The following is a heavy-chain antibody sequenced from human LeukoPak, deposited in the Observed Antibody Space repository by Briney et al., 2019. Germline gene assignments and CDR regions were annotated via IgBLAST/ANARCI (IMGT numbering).Heavy chain of an antibody. CDR3: ARTSRDGYNPFDS. D-gene: IGHD5-24*01. J-gene: IGHJ4*02. CDR1: GYTFNDYY. V-gene: IGHV1-2*02. CDR2: INPNSGGT. Sequence: ASVKVSCKASGYTFNDYYLHWVRQAPGQGLEWMGWINPNSGGTNYAQKFQGRVTMTRDTSISTAYMELSRLRSDDTAVYYCARTSRDGYNPFDSWAQGTLVTVPS.